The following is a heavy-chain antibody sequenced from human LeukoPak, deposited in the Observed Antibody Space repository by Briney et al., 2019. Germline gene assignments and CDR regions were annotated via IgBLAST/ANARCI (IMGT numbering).Heavy chain of an antibody. CDR1: GFTFSSYG. J-gene: IGHJ4*02. CDR2: ISYDGSNK. Sequence: GRSLRVSCAASGFTFSSYGMHWVRQAPGKGLEWVAVISYDGSNKYYADSVKGRFTISRDNSKNTLYLQMNSLRAEDTAVYYCAKDITMIVDFDYWGQGTLVTVSS. V-gene: IGHV3-30*18. D-gene: IGHD3-22*01. CDR3: AKDITMIVDFDY.